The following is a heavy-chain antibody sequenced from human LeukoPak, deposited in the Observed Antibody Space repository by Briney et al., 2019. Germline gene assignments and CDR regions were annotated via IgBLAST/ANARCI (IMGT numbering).Heavy chain of an antibody. CDR3: SKKGQNEDYGKPD. J-gene: IGHJ4*02. CDR2: IRYDGSNK. D-gene: IGHD4-17*01. Sequence: GGSLRLSCAASGFTFSSYGMHWVRQAPGKGLEWVALIRYDGSNKYYADSVKGRFTISRDNSKNTLYLQMNSLRAEDTAVYYCSKKGQNEDYGKPDWGQGTLVTVSS. CDR1: GFTFSSYG. V-gene: IGHV3-30*02.